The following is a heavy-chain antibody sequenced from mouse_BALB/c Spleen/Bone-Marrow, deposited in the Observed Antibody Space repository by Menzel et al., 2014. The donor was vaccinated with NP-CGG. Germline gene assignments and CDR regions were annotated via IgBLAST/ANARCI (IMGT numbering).Heavy chain of an antibody. CDR2: IWAGGST. Sequence: VKLVESGPGLVAPSQILSITCTVSGFSLTSYGVHWVRQPPGKGLERLGVIWAGGSTNYNSALMSRLSISKDNSKSQVFLKMNSLQTDDTAMYYCARVPAYYTYAMDYWGQGTSVTVSS. CDR1: GFSLTSYG. J-gene: IGHJ4*01. D-gene: IGHD2-12*01. V-gene: IGHV2-9*02. CDR3: ARVPAYYTYAMDY.